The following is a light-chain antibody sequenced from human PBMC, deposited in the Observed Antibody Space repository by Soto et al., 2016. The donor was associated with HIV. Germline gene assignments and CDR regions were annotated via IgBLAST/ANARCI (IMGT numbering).Light chain of an antibody. CDR3: QLWDSSGDQFWV. CDR2: DDS. V-gene: IGLV3-21*03. CDR1: NIGSKS. J-gene: IGLJ3*02. Sequence: SYELTQPPSVSVAPGKTARITCGGNNIGSKSVHWYQQKPGQAPVLVVYDDSDRPSGIPKRFSGSNSGNTATLTISRVEAGDEADYYCQLWDSSGDQFWVFGGGTKLTVL.